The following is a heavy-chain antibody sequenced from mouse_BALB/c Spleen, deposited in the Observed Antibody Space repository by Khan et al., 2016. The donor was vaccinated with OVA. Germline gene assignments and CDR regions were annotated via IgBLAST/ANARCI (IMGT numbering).Heavy chain of an antibody. CDR2: INTYTGEP. CDR1: GYTFTNYG. Sequence: QVQLKQSGPELKKPGETVKISCKASGYTFTNYGMNWVKQAPGKGLKWMGWINTYTGEPTYTDDFKGRFAFSLETSASTAYLQINNLKNEDMATYFCARGASYWYFEVWGAGTTVTVSS. J-gene: IGHJ1*01. V-gene: IGHV9-1*02. CDR3: ARGASYWYFEV.